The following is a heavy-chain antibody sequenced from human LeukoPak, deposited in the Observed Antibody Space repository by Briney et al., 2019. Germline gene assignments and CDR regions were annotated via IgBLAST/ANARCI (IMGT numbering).Heavy chain of an antibody. J-gene: IGHJ4*02. CDR2: ISNTGGFT. CDR3: ATGGSMAHEGIHS. CDR1: GFTFSSYG. D-gene: IGHD3-10*01. V-gene: IGHV3-23*01. Sequence: GGSLRLSCAASGFTFSSYGMLWVRQAPGKGLEWVSAISNTGGFTYHADSMKGRFTISRDNPKITLFLQMKSLRGDDAAVYFCATGGSMAHEGIHSWGQGTLVIVSS.